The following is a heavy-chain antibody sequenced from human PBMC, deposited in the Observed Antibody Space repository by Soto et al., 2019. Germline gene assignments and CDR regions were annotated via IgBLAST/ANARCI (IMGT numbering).Heavy chain of an antibody. V-gene: IGHV3-23*01. CDR2: ISGSGGST. CDR1: GFTFSSYA. D-gene: IGHD2-15*01. Sequence: QTGGSLRLSCAASGFTFSSYAMSWVRQAPGKGLEWVSAISGSGGSTYYADSVKGRFTISRDNSKNTLYLQMNSLRAEDTAVYYCAKDTSPSICSTQHYQYVINVSAEAITVTVCS. J-gene: IGHJ6*02. CDR3: AKDTSPSICSTQHYQYVINV.